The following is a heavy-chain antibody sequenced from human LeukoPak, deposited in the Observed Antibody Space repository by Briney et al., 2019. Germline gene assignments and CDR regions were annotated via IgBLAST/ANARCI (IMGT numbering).Heavy chain of an antibody. J-gene: IGHJ4*02. V-gene: IGHV3-48*01. CDR2: ISSISSTI. D-gene: IGHD2-8*01. CDR1: GFTFSSYS. CDR3: AREERYCTNGVCSRAFDY. Sequence: GGSLRLSCAASGFTFSSYSMNWVRQAPGKGLEWVSYISSISSTIYYADSVKGRFTISRDNAKNSLYLQMNSLRAEDTAVYYCAREERYCTNGVCSRAFDYWGQGTLVTVSS.